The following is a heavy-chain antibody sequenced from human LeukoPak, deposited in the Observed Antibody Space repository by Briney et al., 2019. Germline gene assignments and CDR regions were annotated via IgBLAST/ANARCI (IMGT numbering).Heavy chain of an antibody. J-gene: IGHJ5*02. CDR2: ISSIGGDT. CDR1: GFTFSSFA. CDR3: TKRRETSAWQNWFDP. D-gene: IGHD6-19*01. Sequence: GGSLRLSCAASGFTFSSFAMSWVRQTPGKGLDWVSTISSIGGDTYYADSVKGRFTISRDNSKNTLYLQMSSLRVDDTAVYYCTKRRETSAWQNWFDPWGLGTLVTVSS. V-gene: IGHV3-23*01.